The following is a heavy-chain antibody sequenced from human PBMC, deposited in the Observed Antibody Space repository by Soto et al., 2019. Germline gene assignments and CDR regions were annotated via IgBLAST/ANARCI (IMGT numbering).Heavy chain of an antibody. CDR3: ARRPPNLQYDRV. V-gene: IGHV4-39*01. J-gene: IGHJ4*02. CDR2: IYYSGST. D-gene: IGHD1-1*01. CDR1: GGSISSGGYY. Sequence: PSETLSLTCTVSGGSISSGGYYWSWIRQPPGKGLEWIGSIYYSGSTHYNPSLESRVTISADTSKNQFSLKLSYVTAADTAVYYCARRPPNLQYDRVWGQGVLVTGSS.